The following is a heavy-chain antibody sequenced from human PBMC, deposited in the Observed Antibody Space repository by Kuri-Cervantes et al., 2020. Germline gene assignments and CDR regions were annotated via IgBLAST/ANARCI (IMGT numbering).Heavy chain of an antibody. CDR2: IYPGDSDT. CDR3: ARHPATYSSSWSDAFDI. V-gene: IGHV5-51*01. J-gene: IGHJ3*02. CDR1: GYSFTSYW. D-gene: IGHD6-13*01. Sequence: GGSLRLSCKGPGYSFTSYWIGWVRQMPGKGLEWMGIIYPGDSDTRYSPSFQGQVTISADKSISTAYLQWSSLKASDTAMYYCARHPATYSSSWSDAFDIWGQGTTVTVSS.